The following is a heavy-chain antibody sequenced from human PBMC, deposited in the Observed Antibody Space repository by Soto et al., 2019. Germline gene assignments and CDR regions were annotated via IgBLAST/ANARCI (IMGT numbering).Heavy chain of an antibody. Sequence: GSLRFSCAASGFTFSDYYMSWIRQAPGKGLEWVSYISSSGSTIYYADSVKGRFTISRDNSKNTLYLQMNSLRAEDTAVYYCAKSPRGGDFWSGYGALDIWGQGTMVTVSS. J-gene: IGHJ3*02. V-gene: IGHV3-11*01. D-gene: IGHD3-3*01. CDR2: ISSSGSTI. CDR3: AKSPRGGDFWSGYGALDI. CDR1: GFTFSDYY.